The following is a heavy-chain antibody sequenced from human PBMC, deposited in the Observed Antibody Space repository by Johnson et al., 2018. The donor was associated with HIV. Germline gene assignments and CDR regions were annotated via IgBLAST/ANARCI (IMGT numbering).Heavy chain of an antibody. Sequence: VQLVESGGGVVQPGRSLRLSCAASGFTFSSYAMHWVRQAPGKGLEWVAVISYDGSNKYYADSVKGRFTISRDNSKNTLYLQMNTLRVEDTAVYYCARGRWAPPQDAFDIWGQGTMVTVSS. V-gene: IGHV3-30-3*01. D-gene: IGHD4-23*01. CDR2: ISYDGSNK. CDR3: ARGRWAPPQDAFDI. J-gene: IGHJ3*02. CDR1: GFTFSSYA.